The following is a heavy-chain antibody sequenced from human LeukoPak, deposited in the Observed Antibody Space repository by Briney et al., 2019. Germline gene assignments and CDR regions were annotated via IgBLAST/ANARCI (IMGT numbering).Heavy chain of an antibody. Sequence: SETLSLTCAVYGGSFSGYYWSWIRQPPGKGLEWIGEINHSGSTNYNPSLKSRVTISVDTSKNQFSLKLSSVTAADTAVYYCARMNSWNPHYYYYYYMDVWGKGTTVTVSS. CDR3: ARMNSWNPHYYYYYYMDV. V-gene: IGHV4-34*01. J-gene: IGHJ6*03. CDR2: INHSGST. CDR1: GGSFSGYY. D-gene: IGHD1-1*01.